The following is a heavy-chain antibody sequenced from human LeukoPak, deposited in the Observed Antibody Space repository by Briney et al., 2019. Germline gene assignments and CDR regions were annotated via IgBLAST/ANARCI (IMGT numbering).Heavy chain of an antibody. CDR2: VYYSGSS. D-gene: IGHD1-7*01. CDR3: ARHLTGTINSFDP. V-gene: IGHV4-59*08. CDR1: GGSLSIHY. Sequence: SETLSLTCTVSGGSLSIHYWTWIRQPPGKGLEWIGPVYYSGSSNYNPSLKSRVTILVDTSMSQFSLKLTSVTAADTAMYYCARHLTGTINSFDPWGQGTLVTVSS. J-gene: IGHJ5*02.